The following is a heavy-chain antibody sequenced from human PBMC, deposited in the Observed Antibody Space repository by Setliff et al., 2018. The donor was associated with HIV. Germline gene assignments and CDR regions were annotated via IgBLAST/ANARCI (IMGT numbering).Heavy chain of an antibody. J-gene: IGHJ4*02. CDR2: IYHTGST. V-gene: IGHV4-39*07. D-gene: IGHD3-22*01. Sequence: SETLSLTCTVSGGSINSTSYYWGWIRQPPGNGLEWIGSIYHTGSTYYNPSLKSRVTISVDTSKNQFSLKLSSVTAADTAVYYCARVGYYYDSSGYIFWGQGTLVTVS. CDR1: GGSINSTSYY. CDR3: ARVGYYYDSSGYIF.